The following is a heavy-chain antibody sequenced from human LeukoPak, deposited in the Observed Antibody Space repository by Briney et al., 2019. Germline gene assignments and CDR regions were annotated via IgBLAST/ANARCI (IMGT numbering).Heavy chain of an antibody. CDR2: IYYSGSS. D-gene: IGHD5-18*01. J-gene: IGHJ5*02. CDR3: ARGWVPYSYGT. Sequence: LETLSLTCTVSGGSLSSHYWNWIRQPPGKGLEWIGYIYYSGSSNYNPSLKSRVTISVDTSKNQFSLKLSSVTAADTAVYYCARGWVPYSYGTWGQGTLVTVSS. V-gene: IGHV4-59*11. CDR1: GGSLSSHY.